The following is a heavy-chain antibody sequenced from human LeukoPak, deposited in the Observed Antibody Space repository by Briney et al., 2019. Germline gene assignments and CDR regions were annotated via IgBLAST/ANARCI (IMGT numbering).Heavy chain of an antibody. D-gene: IGHD1-14*01. CDR3: ARMTREPYFSPDY. J-gene: IGHJ4*02. CDR2: ISSSSSYI. V-gene: IGHV3-21*01. CDR1: GFTFSSYS. Sequence: GGSLRLSCAASGFTFSSYSMNWVRQAPGKGLEWVSSISSSSSYIYYADSVEGRFTISRDNAKNSLYLQMNSLRAEDTAVYYCARMTREPYFSPDYWGQGTLVTVSS.